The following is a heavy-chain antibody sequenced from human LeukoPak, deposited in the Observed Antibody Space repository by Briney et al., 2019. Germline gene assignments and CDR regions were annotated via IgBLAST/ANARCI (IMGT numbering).Heavy chain of an antibody. Sequence: GSSVKVSCKASGGTFSSYAISWVRQAPGQGLEWMGGIIPIFGTANYAQKFQGRVTITTDESTSTAYMELSSLRSEDTAVYYCARNFIAGSGHDWFDPWGQGTLVTVSS. CDR2: IIPIFGTA. D-gene: IGHD3-10*01. V-gene: IGHV1-69*05. J-gene: IGHJ5*02. CDR3: ARNFIAGSGHDWFDP. CDR1: GGTFSSYA.